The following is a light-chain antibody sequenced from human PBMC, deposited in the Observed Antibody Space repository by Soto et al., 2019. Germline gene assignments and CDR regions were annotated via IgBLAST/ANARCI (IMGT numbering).Light chain of an antibody. CDR1: QTVSNTY. J-gene: IGKJ4*01. V-gene: IGKV3-20*01. CDR3: QEYGALPPT. Sequence: EIVLTQFPGALSLSPGERVTLSCRASQTVSNTYLAWYQQKSGRAPKFLIYSASNRATGIPHRFSGSGSGTAFTLTISRLEPEDCAVYYCQEYGALPPTFGGGTKVEIK. CDR2: SAS.